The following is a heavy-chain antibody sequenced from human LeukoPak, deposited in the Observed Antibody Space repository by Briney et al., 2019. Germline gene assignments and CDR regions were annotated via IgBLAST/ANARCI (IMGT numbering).Heavy chain of an antibody. CDR3: ARDLYGGYEFDY. D-gene: IGHD5-12*01. V-gene: IGHV1-8*03. CDR2: MNPNSGNT. Sequence: ASVKVSCKASGYTFTSYDIYWVRQATGQGLEWMGWMNPNSGNTVYAQKFQGRVTVTADKSTSTAYMELSSLRSEDTAVYYCARDLYGGYEFDYWGQGTLVTVSS. CDR1: GYTFTSYD. J-gene: IGHJ4*02.